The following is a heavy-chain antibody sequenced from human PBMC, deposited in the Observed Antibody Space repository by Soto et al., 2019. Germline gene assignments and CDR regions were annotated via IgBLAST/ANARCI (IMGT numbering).Heavy chain of an antibody. D-gene: IGHD3-10*01. Sequence: EVQLLESGGGLVQPGGSLRLSCAASGFPFSDYTITWVRQAPGKGLEWVSAIIRTGGSTYYADSVKGRFTISRDSSQNTVYLEMSSVRAEDTAVYYCAKDGGFGVYTSGALDSWGQATVVTVGS. V-gene: IGHV3-23*01. CDR2: IIRTGGST. J-gene: IGHJ4*02. CDR1: GFPFSDYT. CDR3: AKDGGFGVYTSGALDS.